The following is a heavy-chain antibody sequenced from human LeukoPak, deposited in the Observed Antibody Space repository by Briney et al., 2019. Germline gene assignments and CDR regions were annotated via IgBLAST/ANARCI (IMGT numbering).Heavy chain of an antibody. CDR3: ARGGLPATVSSEEGHYMDV. CDR1: GFTFSSYG. Sequence: GRSLRLACAASGFTFSSYGMHWVRQAPGKGLEWVAVIWYDGSNKYYADSVKGRFTISRDNSKNTLYLQMNSLRAEDTAVYYCARGGLPATVSSEEGHYMDVWGKGTTVTVFS. CDR2: IWYDGSNK. J-gene: IGHJ6*03. D-gene: IGHD4-11*01. V-gene: IGHV3-33*01.